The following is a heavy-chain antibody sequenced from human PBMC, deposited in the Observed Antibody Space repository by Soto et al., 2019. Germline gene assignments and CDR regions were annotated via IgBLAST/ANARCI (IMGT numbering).Heavy chain of an antibody. Sequence: GASVKGPCKASGYTFTSYALHWVREAPGQSLECIGWINARNGNAKYSQKFQGRVTITRDTFVRNAQMKLSSLRSEVPGLYYCARVIPAPGIPVLPAGRPDGMDVWGQGTTVTVSS. CDR2: INARNGNA. CDR1: GYTFTSYA. V-gene: IGHV1-3*01. CDR3: ARVIPAPGIPVLPAGRPDGMDV. J-gene: IGHJ6*02. D-gene: IGHD2-2*01.